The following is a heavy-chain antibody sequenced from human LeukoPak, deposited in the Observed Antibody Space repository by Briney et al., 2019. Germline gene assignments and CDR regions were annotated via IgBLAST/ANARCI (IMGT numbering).Heavy chain of an antibody. D-gene: IGHD6-13*01. V-gene: IGHV1-2*02. J-gene: IGHJ4*02. CDR2: MNPDSGGT. Sequence: ASVKVSCTASGYTFTAYYIHWVRQAPGQGLEWMGWMNPDSGGTNYAQRFQGRVTMTRDTSISTVYMELSGLRSDDTAVYYCTRTDAGYSSSWYGNWGQGTLVTVSS. CDR3: TRTDAGYSSSWYGN. CDR1: GYTFTAYY.